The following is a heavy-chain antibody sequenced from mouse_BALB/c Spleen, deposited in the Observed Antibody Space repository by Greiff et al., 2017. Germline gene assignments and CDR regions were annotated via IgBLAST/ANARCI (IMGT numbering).Heavy chain of an antibody. CDR3: ARHGYSYAMDY. CDR2: INPGSGGT. Sequence: QVQLKQSGAELVRPGTSVKVSCKASGYAFTNYLIEWVKQRPGQGLEWIGVINPGSGGTNYNEKFKGKATLTADKSSSTAYMQLSSLTSDDSAVYFCARHGYSYAMDYWGQGTSVTVSS. J-gene: IGHJ4*01. CDR1: GYAFTNYL. V-gene: IGHV1-54*01. D-gene: IGHD2-3*01.